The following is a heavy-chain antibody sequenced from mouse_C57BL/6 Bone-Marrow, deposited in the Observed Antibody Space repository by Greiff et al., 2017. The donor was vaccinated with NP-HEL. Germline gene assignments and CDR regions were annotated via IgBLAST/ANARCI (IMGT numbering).Heavy chain of an antibody. CDR1: GYTFTEYT. CDR3: ARHEEGGIYYDYDGGFAY. V-gene: IGHV1-62-2*01. CDR2: FYPGSGSI. J-gene: IGHJ3*01. D-gene: IGHD2-4*01. Sequence: QVQLQQSGAELVKPGASVKLSCKASGYTFTEYTIHWVKQRSGQGLEWIGWFYPGSGSIKYNEKFKDKATLTADKSSSTVYMELRRLTSADSAVYFWARHEEGGIYYDYDGGFAYWGQGTLVTVSA.